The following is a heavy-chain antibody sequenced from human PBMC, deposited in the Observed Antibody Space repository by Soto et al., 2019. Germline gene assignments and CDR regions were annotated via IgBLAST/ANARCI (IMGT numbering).Heavy chain of an antibody. J-gene: IGHJ4*02. Sequence: QVQLQQWGAGLLKPSETLSLTCAVYGGSFSGNYWSWIRQPPGKGLEWIGEINHSGSTNYNQSLKSRVIISVDTPKNQFSLKLSSVTAADTAMYYCARGGGCSGGSCYPLGRWGQGTLVTVSS. CDR2: INHSGST. V-gene: IGHV4-34*01. CDR1: GGSFSGNY. CDR3: ARGGGCSGGSCYPLGR. D-gene: IGHD2-15*01.